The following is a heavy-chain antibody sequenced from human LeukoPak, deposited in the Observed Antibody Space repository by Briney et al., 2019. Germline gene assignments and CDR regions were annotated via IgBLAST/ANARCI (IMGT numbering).Heavy chain of an antibody. CDR1: GFTFSSYG. V-gene: IGHV3-33*01. D-gene: IGHD3-10*01. Sequence: PGRSLRLSCAASGFTFSSYGMHWVRQAPGKGLEWVAVIWYDGSNKYYADSVKGRFTISRDNSKNTLYLQMNSLRAEDTAVYYCARDMEFGDYGMDVWGQGTTVTVSS. CDR2: IWYDGSNK. J-gene: IGHJ6*02. CDR3: ARDMEFGDYGMDV.